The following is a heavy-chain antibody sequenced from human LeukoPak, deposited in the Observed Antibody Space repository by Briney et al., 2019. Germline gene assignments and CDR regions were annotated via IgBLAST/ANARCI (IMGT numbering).Heavy chain of an antibody. J-gene: IGHJ3*02. D-gene: IGHD6-19*01. CDR1: GFTFSSNS. CDR3: ARDFFGSGWSAFDI. Sequence: GGSLRLSCTVSGFTFSSNSMSWVRQAPGKGLEWVSGINWNGGSTGYADSVKGRFTISRDNAKNSLYLQMNSLRAEDTALYYCARDFFGSGWSAFDIWGQGTMVTVSS. CDR2: INWNGGST. V-gene: IGHV3-20*04.